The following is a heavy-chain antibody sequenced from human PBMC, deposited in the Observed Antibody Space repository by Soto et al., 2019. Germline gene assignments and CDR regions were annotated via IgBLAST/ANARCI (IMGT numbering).Heavy chain of an antibody. J-gene: IGHJ6*02. V-gene: IGHV3-23*01. CDR1: GFTFSSYA. Sequence: DVQLLESGGHLVQPGGSLRLSCAASGFTFSSYAMSWVRQAPGKGLEWVSSVSAGGDMTYYSDSVKGRFTISRDNSNNVLFLQMNSLRIEDTALYYCARGDRGGSGSPASYYYSGSDVWGQGTTVTVS. D-gene: IGHD2-15*01. CDR3: ARGDRGGSGSPASYYYSGSDV. CDR2: VSAGGDMT.